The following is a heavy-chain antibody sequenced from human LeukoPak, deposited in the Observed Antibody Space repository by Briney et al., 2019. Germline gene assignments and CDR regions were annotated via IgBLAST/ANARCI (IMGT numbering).Heavy chain of an antibody. J-gene: IGHJ4*02. CDR2: IYSGGDT. V-gene: IGHV3-53*01. Sequence: GGSLRLSCTASGFTVSRNYMSWVRQAPGKGLEWVSVIYSGGDTYYADSVKGRFTISRDSSENTLYLQMDNLRAEDTAFYYCARSPPASPFDYWGQGTLVTVSS. D-gene: IGHD2-2*01. CDR1: GFTVSRNY. CDR3: ARSPPASPFDY.